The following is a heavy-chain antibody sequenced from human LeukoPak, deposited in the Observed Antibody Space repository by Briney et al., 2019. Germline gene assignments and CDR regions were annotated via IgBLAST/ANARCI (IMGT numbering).Heavy chain of an antibody. CDR2: IYADGNT. V-gene: IGHV3-53*05. CDR3: ARTRYSSSSLQVYYFDY. D-gene: IGHD6-6*01. J-gene: IGHJ4*02. Sequence: GGSLRLSCAASGFIVNTNYMTWVRQAPGRGLEWVSFIYADGNTYYADSVKGRFTISRDNSKNTLYLQMNNLRAEDTAVYYCARTRYSSSSLQVYYFDYWGQGTLVTVSS. CDR1: GFIVNTNY.